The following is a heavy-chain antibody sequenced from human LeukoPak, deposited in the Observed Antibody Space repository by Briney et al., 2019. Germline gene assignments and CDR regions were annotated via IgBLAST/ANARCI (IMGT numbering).Heavy chain of an antibody. CDR1: GFTFSTYD. D-gene: IGHD2-15*01. Sequence: GGSLRLSCAASGFTFSTYDMHWVRQATGKGLEWVSAIGPRGDTYYAGSAQGRFTISRENAKNSLYLQMNSLGAGDTAVYYCARDACSGGRCYHDYWGQGVLVSVSS. CDR3: ARDACSGGRCYHDY. CDR2: IGPRGDT. V-gene: IGHV3-13*01. J-gene: IGHJ4*02.